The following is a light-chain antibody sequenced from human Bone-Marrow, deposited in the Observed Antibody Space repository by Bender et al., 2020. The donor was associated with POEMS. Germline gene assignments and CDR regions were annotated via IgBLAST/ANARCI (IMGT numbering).Light chain of an antibody. Sequence: QSALTQPRSVSGSPGQSVTISCTGTGSGVGINNFVSWYQQHPGKAPKVIIYDATKRPSGVPDRFSAFKSGTSASLAISGLQSEDEADYYCAAWDAGLSGGVFGGGTKLTVL. CDR1: GSGVGINNF. J-gene: IGLJ3*02. V-gene: IGLV2-11*01. CDR3: AAWDAGLSGGV. CDR2: DAT.